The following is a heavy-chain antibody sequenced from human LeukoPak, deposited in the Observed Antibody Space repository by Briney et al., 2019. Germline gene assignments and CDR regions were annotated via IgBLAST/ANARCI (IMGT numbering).Heavy chain of an antibody. Sequence: SETLSLTCTVSGGSISSGSYYWSWIRQPAGKGLEWIGRIYTSGSTNYNPSPKSRVTVSVDTSKNQFSLKLSSVTAADTAVYYCAVIAVAGRGYFDYWGQGILVTVSS. CDR2: IYTSGST. V-gene: IGHV4-61*02. D-gene: IGHD6-19*01. CDR1: GGSISSGSYY. J-gene: IGHJ4*02. CDR3: AVIAVAGRGYFDY.